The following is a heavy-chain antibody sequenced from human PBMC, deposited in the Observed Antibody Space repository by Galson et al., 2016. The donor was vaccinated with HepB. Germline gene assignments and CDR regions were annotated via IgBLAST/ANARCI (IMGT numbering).Heavy chain of an antibody. Sequence: QSGAEVKKPGESLRISCKGSGYSFSSYWINWVRQMPGKGLEWMGRIDPSDSYTNYSPSFQGQVTISADKSISTAYLQWSSLRASDTAMYFCARPRGYDNYFYYWGQGTLVTGSS. CDR2: IDPSDSYT. V-gene: IGHV5-10-1*04. D-gene: IGHD5-12*01. CDR1: GYSFSSYW. J-gene: IGHJ4*02. CDR3: ARPRGYDNYFYY.